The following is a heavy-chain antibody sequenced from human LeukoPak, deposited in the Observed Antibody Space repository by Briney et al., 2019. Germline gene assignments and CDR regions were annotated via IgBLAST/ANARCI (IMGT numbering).Heavy chain of an antibody. V-gene: IGHV3-30*18. J-gene: IGHJ4*02. CDR3: AKGSIAVAGSDY. CDR1: GFTFGSYG. D-gene: IGHD6-19*01. CDR2: ISYDGSNK. Sequence: GRSLRLSCAASGFTFGSYGIHWVRQAPGKGLEWVAVISYDGSNKYYADSVKGRFTISRDNSKNTPYLQMNSLRAEDTAVYYCAKGSIAVAGSDYWGQGTLVTVSS.